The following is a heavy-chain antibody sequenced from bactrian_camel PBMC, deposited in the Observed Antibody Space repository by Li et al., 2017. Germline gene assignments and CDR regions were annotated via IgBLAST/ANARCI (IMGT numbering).Heavy chain of an antibody. CDR3: AVGSRQSGLPLGPLDAHLMLHAPPNPLYTY. CDR1: GRLRDNWN. V-gene: IGHV3S55*01. CDR2: LDSEGHT. D-gene: IGHD2*01. Sequence: HVQLVESGGGAVEAGRSLRISCAVTGRLRDNWNMGWFRQAPGEEREGVAALDSEGHTAYMDSVKGRFTVSEDKAKRTLYLDMNALKIEDTGMYFCAVGSRQSGLPLGPLDAHLMLHAPPNPLYTYWGQGTQVTVS. J-gene: IGHJ4*01.